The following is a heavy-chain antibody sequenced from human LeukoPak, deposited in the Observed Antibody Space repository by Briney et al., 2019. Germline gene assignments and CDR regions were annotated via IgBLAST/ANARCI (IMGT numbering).Heavy chain of an antibody. CDR2: ISAYNGNT. CDR1: GYTFTSYG. D-gene: IGHD3-22*01. J-gene: IGHJ4*02. V-gene: IGHV1-18*01. Sequence: ASVKVSCKASGYTFTSYGISWVRQAPGQGLEWMGWISAYNGNTNYAQKLQGRVTMTTDKSTSTAYMELRSLRSDDTAVYYCAISSSYYYDSSGLPDFDYWGQGTLVTVSS. CDR3: AISSSYYYDSSGLPDFDY.